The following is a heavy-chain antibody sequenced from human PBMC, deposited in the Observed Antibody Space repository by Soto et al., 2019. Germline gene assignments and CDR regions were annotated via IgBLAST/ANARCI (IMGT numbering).Heavy chain of an antibody. Sequence: PSETLSLTCAFYGGSFIDHYWTWIRQPPGQGLEWIGEINHSGSTGYNPSLESRATISLDLPKNQFSLRLTSVTAADTAVYYCARDRGGITVSSNPLGEWFDPWGQGTLVTVSS. CDR2: INHSGST. CDR3: ARDRGGITVSSNPLGEWFDP. D-gene: IGHD3-16*01. J-gene: IGHJ5*02. CDR1: GGSFIDHY. V-gene: IGHV4-34*01.